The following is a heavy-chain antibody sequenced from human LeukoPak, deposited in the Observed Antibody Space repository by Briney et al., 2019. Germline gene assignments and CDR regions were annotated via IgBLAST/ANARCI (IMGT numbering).Heavy chain of an antibody. CDR1: GFTFSSYA. CDR2: ISGSGGGT. V-gene: IGHV3-23*01. D-gene: IGHD3-22*01. Sequence: GGSLRLSCAASGFTFSSYAMSWVRQAPGKGLEWVSGISGSGGGTYYADSVKGRFTISRDNSKNTLYLQMNSLRAEDTAVYYCVRDDDRPDNGLDYWGQGTLVTVSS. J-gene: IGHJ4*02. CDR3: VRDDDRPDNGLDY.